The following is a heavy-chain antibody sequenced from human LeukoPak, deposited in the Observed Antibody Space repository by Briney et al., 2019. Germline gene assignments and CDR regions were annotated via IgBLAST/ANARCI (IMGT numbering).Heavy chain of an antibody. D-gene: IGHD3-10*01. Sequence: PSETLSLTCTASGCAFSTYYWSWLRQPPGKGLEWIGYISYSGSTKYNPSLKSRVTISVDTSKSQYSLKLSSVTAADTAVYYCARVGSPGSLLFDYWGQGTLVTVSS. J-gene: IGHJ4*02. CDR3: ARVGSPGSLLFDY. CDR1: GCAFSTYY. CDR2: ISYSGST. V-gene: IGHV4-59*01.